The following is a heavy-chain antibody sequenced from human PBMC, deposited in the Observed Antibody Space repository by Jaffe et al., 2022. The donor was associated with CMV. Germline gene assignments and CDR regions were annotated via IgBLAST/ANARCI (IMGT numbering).Heavy chain of an antibody. Sequence: EVQLVETGGGLIQPGGSLRLSCAASGFTVSSNYMSWVRQAPGKGLEWVSVIYSGGSTYYADSVKGRFTISRDNSKNTLYLQMNSLRAEDTAVYYCARGYSSGWYDRFGGPTGGKFDYWGQGTLVTVSS. V-gene: IGHV3-53*02. J-gene: IGHJ4*02. CDR3: ARGYSSGWYDRFGGPTGGKFDY. CDR2: IYSGGST. CDR1: GFTVSSNY. D-gene: IGHD6-19*01.